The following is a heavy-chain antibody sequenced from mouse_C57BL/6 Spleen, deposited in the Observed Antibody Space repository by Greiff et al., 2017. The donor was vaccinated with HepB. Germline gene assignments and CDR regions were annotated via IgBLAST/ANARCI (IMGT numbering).Heavy chain of an antibody. D-gene: IGHD1-1*01. J-gene: IGHJ1*03. Sequence: QVQLKQSGPGLVQPSQSLSITCTVSGFSSTSYGVHWVRQSPGKGLEWLGVIWRGGSTDYNAAFMSRLSITKDNSKSQVFFKMNSLQADDTAIYYCAKNSYYYGSSLWYFDVWGTGTTVTVSS. CDR2: IWRGGST. CDR3: AKNSYYYGSSLWYFDV. V-gene: IGHV2-5*01. CDR1: GFSSTSYG.